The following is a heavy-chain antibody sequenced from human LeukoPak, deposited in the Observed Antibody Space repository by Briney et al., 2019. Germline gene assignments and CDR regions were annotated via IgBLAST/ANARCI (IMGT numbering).Heavy chain of an antibody. CDR1: GFTFSSYA. CDR3: ARSDAFDI. Sequence: GGSLRLSCAASGFTFSSYAMHWVRQAPGKGLEWVAVISYDGSNKYYADSVKGRFTISRDNSKNTLYLQMNSLRAEDTAVYYCARSDAFDIWGQGTLVTVSS. V-gene: IGHV3-30-3*01. J-gene: IGHJ3*02. CDR2: ISYDGSNK.